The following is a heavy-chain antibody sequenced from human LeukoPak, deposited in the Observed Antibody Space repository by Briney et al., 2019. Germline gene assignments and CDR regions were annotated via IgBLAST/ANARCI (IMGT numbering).Heavy chain of an antibody. V-gene: IGHV4-31*03. Sequence: SETLSLTCTVSGGSISSGGYYWSWIRQHPGKGLEWIGYICYSGSTYYNPSLKSRVTISVDTTKNQFSLKLSSVTAADTAVYYCARESRDYYYDSSGNFDYWGQGTLVTVSS. D-gene: IGHD3-22*01. J-gene: IGHJ4*02. CDR3: ARESRDYYYDSSGNFDY. CDR2: ICYSGST. CDR1: GGSISSGGYY.